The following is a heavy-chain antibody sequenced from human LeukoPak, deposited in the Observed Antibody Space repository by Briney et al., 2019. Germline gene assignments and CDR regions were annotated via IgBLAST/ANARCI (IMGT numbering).Heavy chain of an antibody. CDR1: GFTFSSYG. V-gene: IGHV3-30*03. Sequence: GGSLRLSCAASGFTFSSYGMHWVRQAPGKGLEWVAVISYDGSNKYYADSVKGRFTISRDNSKNTLYLQMNSLRAEDTAVYYCARDALYVDAFDIWGQGTMVTVSS. CDR2: ISYDGSNK. CDR3: ARDALYVDAFDI. J-gene: IGHJ3*02. D-gene: IGHD5/OR15-5a*01.